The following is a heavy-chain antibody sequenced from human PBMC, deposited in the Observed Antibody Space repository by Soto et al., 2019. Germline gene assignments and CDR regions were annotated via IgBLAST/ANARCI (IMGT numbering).Heavy chain of an antibody. Sequence: GGSLRLSCAASGFTFSSYGMHWVRQAPGKGLEWVAVISYDGSNKYNADSVKGRFTISRDNSKNTLYLQMNSLRAEDTAVYYCAKDQDNYYDSSGYSLAFDYWGQGTLVTVSS. V-gene: IGHV3-30*18. D-gene: IGHD3-22*01. CDR2: ISYDGSNK. CDR3: AKDQDNYYDSSGYSLAFDY. J-gene: IGHJ4*02. CDR1: GFTFSSYG.